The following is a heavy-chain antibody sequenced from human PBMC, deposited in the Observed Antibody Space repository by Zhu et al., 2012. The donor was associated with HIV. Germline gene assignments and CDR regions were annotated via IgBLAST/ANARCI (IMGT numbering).Heavy chain of an antibody. CDR1: SGSISSGDYY. Sequence: QVQLQESGPGLVKPSQTLSLTCTVSSGSISSGDYYWSWIRQPPGKGLEWIGYIYYNGNTYYNPSLKSRLTISLDTSESQFSLKLTSVTAADTAVYYCARAGWIGDLLPRWGQGTPGPPSPQ. V-gene: IGHV4-30-4*08. CDR3: ARAGWIGDLLPR. D-gene: IGHD1-26*01. CDR2: IYYNGNT. J-gene: IGHJ4*02.